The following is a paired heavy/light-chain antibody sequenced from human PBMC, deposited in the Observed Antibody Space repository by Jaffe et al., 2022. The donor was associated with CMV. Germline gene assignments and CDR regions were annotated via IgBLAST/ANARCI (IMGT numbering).Light chain of an antibody. V-gene: IGLV2-23*02. J-gene: IGLJ3*02. Sequence: QSALTQPASVSGSLGQSITISCTGTSSDVGSYNFVSWYQQHPGKAPKLMIYEVIKRPSGVSNRFSGSKSGNTASLTISGLQAEDEADYYCCSYAGSSTWVFGGGTSLTVL. CDR3: CSYAGSSTWV. CDR2: EVI. CDR1: SSDVGSYNF.
Heavy chain of an antibody. J-gene: IGHJ4*02. CDR2: IDRDDHK. CDR1: GFSLSTSGVF. CDR3: ARFMDHGDYFDH. V-gene: IGHV2-70*13. D-gene: IGHD4-17*01. Sequence: QVTLRESGPALVKPTQTLTLTCTFSGFSLSTSGVFVSWIRQPPGKALEWLALIDRDDHKYYNTSLKTRLTISKDTTQKQVVLTMTNIDPVDTATYYCARFMDHGDYFDHWGQGTLVTVSS.